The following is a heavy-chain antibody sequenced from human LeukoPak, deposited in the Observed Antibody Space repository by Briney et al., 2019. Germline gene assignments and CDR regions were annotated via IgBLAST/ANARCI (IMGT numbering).Heavy chain of an antibody. Sequence: GSLRLSCAASGFTFSSYAMSWVRQAPRKGLEWVSAISNSAGSTYYADSVKGRFTISRDDSKNTLFLQMNSLRAEDTAVYYCAVMSSSYDYWGQGTLVTVSS. CDR1: GFTFSSYA. J-gene: IGHJ4*02. V-gene: IGHV3-23*01. CDR2: ISNSAGST. CDR3: AVMSSSYDY. D-gene: IGHD6-6*01.